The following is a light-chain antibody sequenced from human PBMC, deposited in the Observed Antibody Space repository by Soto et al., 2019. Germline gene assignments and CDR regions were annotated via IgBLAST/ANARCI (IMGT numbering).Light chain of an antibody. V-gene: IGKV3-15*01. CDR3: QQYGSSPPSST. CDR2: DAS. J-gene: IGKJ5*01. CDR1: QSVSSY. Sequence: EIVLTQSPATLSLSPGERATLSCRASQSVSSYLAWYQQKPGQAPRLLIYDASTRASGIPARFSGSGYGTEFTLTISSLQSEDFAVYYCQQYGSSPPSSTFGQGTRLEIK.